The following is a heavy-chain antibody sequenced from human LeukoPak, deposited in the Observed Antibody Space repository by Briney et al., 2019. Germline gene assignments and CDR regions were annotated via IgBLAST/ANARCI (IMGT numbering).Heavy chain of an antibody. Sequence: ASVKVSCKASGYTFTDYFIHWVRQAPGQGPEWMGWIIADSGGANYAQKFQGRVTMTRDTSISTAYMELSRLRSDDTAVCYCATITLVRGVTRFNEYFQHWGQGTLVTVSS. D-gene: IGHD3-10*01. CDR3: ATITLVRGVTRFNEYFQH. CDR1: GYTFTDYF. J-gene: IGHJ1*01. CDR2: IIADSGGA. V-gene: IGHV1-2*02.